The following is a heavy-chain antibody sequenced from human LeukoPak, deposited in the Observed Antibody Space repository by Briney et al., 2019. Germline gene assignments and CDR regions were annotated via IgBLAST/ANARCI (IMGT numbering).Heavy chain of an antibody. CDR1: GFTLSDYD. D-gene: IGHD3/OR15-3a*01. Sequence: PGGSLRLFCAASGFTLSDYDIHWVRQPIGKGLDWVSGLGSAGDKYHAGSERGRFTISREDAENSVYLQMNGLRPEDTAIYYCARAKRETSTRPWTSGMDVWGQGTRVTVSS. J-gene: IGHJ6*02. V-gene: IGHV3-13*01. CDR3: ARAKRETSTRPWTSGMDV. CDR2: LGSAGDK.